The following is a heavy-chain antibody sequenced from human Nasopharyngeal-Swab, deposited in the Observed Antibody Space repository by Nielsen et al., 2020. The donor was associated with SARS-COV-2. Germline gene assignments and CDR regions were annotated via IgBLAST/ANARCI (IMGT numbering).Heavy chain of an antibody. V-gene: IGHV3-73*01. Sequence: GESLKISCAASGFTFSDSAIHWVRQASGNGREWVGRVRSKGNNYATAYSASVKGRFIIFRDDPTNTAYLQMNSLKTEDTAMYYCTRCGGGCYSGRDYWGQGTRVTVSS. CDR2: VRSKGNNYAT. D-gene: IGHD2-15*01. CDR3: TRCGGGCYSGRDY. J-gene: IGHJ4*02. CDR1: GFTFSDSA.